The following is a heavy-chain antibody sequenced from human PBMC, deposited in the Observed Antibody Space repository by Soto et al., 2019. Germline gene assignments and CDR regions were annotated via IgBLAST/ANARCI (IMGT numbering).Heavy chain of an antibody. CDR1: GFTVSSNY. D-gene: IGHD3-22*01. CDR3: ARDPYYDSSGYLASNGMDV. Sequence: EVQLVESGGGLVQPGGSLRLSCAASGFTVSSNYMSWVRQAPGKGLEWVSVIYSDGSTYYADSVKGRFTISRHNSKNTLYLQMNIPRAEDTAVYYCARDPYYDSSGYLASNGMDVWGQGTKVTVSS. J-gene: IGHJ6*02. CDR2: IYSDGST. V-gene: IGHV3-53*04.